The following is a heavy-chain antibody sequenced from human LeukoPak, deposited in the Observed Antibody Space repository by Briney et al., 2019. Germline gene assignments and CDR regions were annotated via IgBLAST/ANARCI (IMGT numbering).Heavy chain of an antibody. Sequence: GGSLRLSCAASGFTFSDHYMDWVRQAPGKGLEWVGRTRDKGNSYTTIHAASVKGRFTISSDESKNSLYLQMNSLEIEDTAVYYCARVGRTGHCSTTTCTGAGHNYGMDVWGHGTTVTVSS. CDR1: GFTFSDHY. V-gene: IGHV3-72*01. J-gene: IGHJ6*02. CDR2: TRDKGNSYTT. CDR3: ARVGRTGHCSTTTCTGAGHNYGMDV. D-gene: IGHD2-2*01.